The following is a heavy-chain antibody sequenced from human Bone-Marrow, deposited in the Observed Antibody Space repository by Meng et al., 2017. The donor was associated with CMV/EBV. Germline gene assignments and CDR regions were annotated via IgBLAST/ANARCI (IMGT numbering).Heavy chain of an antibody. D-gene: IGHD6-6*01. CDR3: ARDHGSSSGYFDY. CDR1: GGSISSGDYY. Sequence: VSGGSISSGDYYWSWIRQPPGKGLEWIGYIYYSGSTYYNPSLKSRVTISVDTSKNQFSLKLSSVTAADTAVYYCARDHGSSSGYFDYWGQGTLVTVSS. CDR2: IYYSGST. J-gene: IGHJ4*02. V-gene: IGHV4-31*02.